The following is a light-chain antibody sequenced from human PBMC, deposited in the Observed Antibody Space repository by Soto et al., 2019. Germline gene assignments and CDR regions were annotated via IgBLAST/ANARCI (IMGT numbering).Light chain of an antibody. J-gene: IGLJ1*01. V-gene: IGLV2-8*01. Sequence: QSVLTQSPSASGSPGQSVTISCTGTRNDIGAYEFVSWYQHHPGKAPKLIIYEVVQRPSGVPDRFSGSKSGNTASLTVSGLQAADEADYYCKSYAGSNTYVFGTGTKVTVL. CDR2: EVV. CDR3: KSYAGSNTYV. CDR1: RNDIGAYEF.